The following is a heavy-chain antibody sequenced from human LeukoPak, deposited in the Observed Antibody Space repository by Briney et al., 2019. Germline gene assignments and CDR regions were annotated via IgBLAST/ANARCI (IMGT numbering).Heavy chain of an antibody. CDR3: ARGIVGATVLYYYYYGMDV. CDR1: GGSFSGYY. CDR2: INHSGST. D-gene: IGHD1-26*01. J-gene: IGHJ6*02. Sequence: PSETLSLTCAVYGGSFSGYYWSWIRQPPGKGLEWIGEINHSGSTNYNPSLKSRVTISVDTSKNQFSLKLSSVTAADTAVYYCARGIVGATVLYYYYYGMDVWGQGTTVTVSS. V-gene: IGHV4-34*01.